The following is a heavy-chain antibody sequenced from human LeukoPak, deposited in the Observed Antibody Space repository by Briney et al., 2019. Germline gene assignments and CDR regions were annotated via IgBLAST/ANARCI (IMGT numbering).Heavy chain of an antibody. CDR3: ARSRGYFDY. CDR1: GGSISSYY. Sequence: SETLSLTCTVSGGSISSYYWSWIRQPPGKGLEWIGCIYYSGSTNYNPSLKSRVTISVDTSKNQFSLKLSSVTAADTALYYCARSRGYFDYWGQGTLVTVSS. J-gene: IGHJ4*02. V-gene: IGHV4-59*01. D-gene: IGHD6-13*01. CDR2: IYYSGST.